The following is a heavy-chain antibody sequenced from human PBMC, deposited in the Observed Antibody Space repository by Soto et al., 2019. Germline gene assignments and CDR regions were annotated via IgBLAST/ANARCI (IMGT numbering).Heavy chain of an antibody. Sequence: QVQLVESGGGVVQPGRSLRLSCAASGFTFSNFGMHWVRQAPGKGLEWVAVISSDGSDKYYSDSVKGRFTISRYNSKNTLFLQMNSLRVEDTAVYYCAKGSEVARQELDYWGQGTLVTVSS. D-gene: IGHD2-15*01. CDR2: ISSDGSDK. CDR3: AKGSEVARQELDY. J-gene: IGHJ4*02. V-gene: IGHV3-30*18. CDR1: GFTFSNFG.